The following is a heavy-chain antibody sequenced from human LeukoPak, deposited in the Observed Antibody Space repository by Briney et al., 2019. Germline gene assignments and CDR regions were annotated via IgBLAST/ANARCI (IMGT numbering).Heavy chain of an antibody. J-gene: IGHJ3*02. CDR2: INHSGST. V-gene: IGHV4-34*01. CDR3: LGYCSSTSCRANDTFDI. Sequence: PSETLSLTCAVYGGSFSGYYWSWIRQPPGKGLEWIGEINHSGSTNYNPSLKSRVTISVDTSKNQFSLKLSSVTAADTAVYYALGYCSSTSCRANDTFDIWGQGTMVTVSS. CDR1: GGSFSGYY. D-gene: IGHD2-2*01.